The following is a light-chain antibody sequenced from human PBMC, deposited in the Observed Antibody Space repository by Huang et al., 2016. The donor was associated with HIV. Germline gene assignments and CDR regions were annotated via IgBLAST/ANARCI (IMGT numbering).Light chain of an antibody. CDR2: DAS. J-gene: IGKJ2*01. Sequence: IVLTQSPATLSLSPGERAILSCRASQNVRTYLAWYQQKPGQAPRLLIHDASKRANGIPPRFSGSGSGTDFTLTISSLEPEDFAVYYCQHRGTWPPYTFGQGTKLEIK. V-gene: IGKV3-11*01. CDR1: QNVRTY. CDR3: QHRGTWPPYT.